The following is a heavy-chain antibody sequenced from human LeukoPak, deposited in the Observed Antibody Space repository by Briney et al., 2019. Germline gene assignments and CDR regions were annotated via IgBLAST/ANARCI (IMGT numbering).Heavy chain of an antibody. CDR1: GFTFSSYS. CDR2: ISSSSSYI. Sequence: GGSLRLSCAASGFTFSSYSMNWVRQAPGKGLEWVSSISSSSSYIYYADSVKGRFTISRDNAKNSLYLQMNSLRAEDTAVYYCARDHPDVDTAMGHLYYYYYGMDVWGQGTTVTVSS. D-gene: IGHD5-18*01. CDR3: ARDHPDVDTAMGHLYYYYYGMDV. V-gene: IGHV3-21*01. J-gene: IGHJ6*02.